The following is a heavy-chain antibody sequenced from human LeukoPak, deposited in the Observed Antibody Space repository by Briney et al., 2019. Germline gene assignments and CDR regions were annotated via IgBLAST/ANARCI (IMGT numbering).Heavy chain of an antibody. Sequence: AGGSLRLSCAASGFPFSSYGMHWVRQAPGKGPEWVAVISHDGSNKYYEDSVQGRFTISRDNSKNTLYLQMNSLRAEDTAVYFCATGGRYCSSTSCQQNWGQGTLVTVSS. D-gene: IGHD2-2*01. V-gene: IGHV3-30*03. CDR3: ATGGRYCSSTSCQQN. CDR2: ISHDGSNK. CDR1: GFPFSSYG. J-gene: IGHJ4*02.